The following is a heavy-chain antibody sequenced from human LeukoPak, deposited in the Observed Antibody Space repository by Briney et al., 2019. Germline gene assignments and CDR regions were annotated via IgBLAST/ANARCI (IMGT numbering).Heavy chain of an antibody. CDR2: IYYSGST. CDR3: AREEAAAGFDP. V-gene: IGHV4-30-4*01. Sequence: SETLSLTCTVSGGSISSGDYYWSWIRPPPGKGLEWIGYIYYSGSTYYNPSLKSRVTISVDTSKNQFSLKLSSVTAADTAVYYCAREEAAAGFDPWGQGTLVTVSS. D-gene: IGHD6-13*01. J-gene: IGHJ5*02. CDR1: GGSISSGDYY.